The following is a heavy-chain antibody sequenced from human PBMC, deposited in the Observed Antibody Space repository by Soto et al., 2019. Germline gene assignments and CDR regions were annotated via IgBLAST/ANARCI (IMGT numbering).Heavy chain of an antibody. J-gene: IGHJ4*02. V-gene: IGHV4-61*01. CDR2: IYYRGST. CDR3: ARARGAATARDY. Sequence: QVQLQESGPGLVKPSETLSLTCTVSGGSVSSGSHYWSWIRQPPGKGLEWIGYIYYRGSTNYNPSLKSRVTRSADTSKNQFSLKLSSVTAADTAVYYCARARGAATARDYWGQGTLVTVSS. D-gene: IGHD6-13*01. CDR1: GGSVSSGSHY.